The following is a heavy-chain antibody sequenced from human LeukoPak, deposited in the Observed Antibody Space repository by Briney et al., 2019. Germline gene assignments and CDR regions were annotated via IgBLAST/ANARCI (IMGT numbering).Heavy chain of an antibody. D-gene: IGHD1-1*01. Sequence: GGSLRLSCAASGFTFSSYAMNWVRQAPGKGLEWVSSMGGGGGATYYADSVKGRFTITRDNSKNTLYLQMNSLRAEDTAVYYCAKAGPYYFDYWGQGTLVTVSS. CDR3: AKAGPYYFDY. V-gene: IGHV3-23*01. J-gene: IGHJ4*02. CDR1: GFTFSSYA. CDR2: MGGGGGAT.